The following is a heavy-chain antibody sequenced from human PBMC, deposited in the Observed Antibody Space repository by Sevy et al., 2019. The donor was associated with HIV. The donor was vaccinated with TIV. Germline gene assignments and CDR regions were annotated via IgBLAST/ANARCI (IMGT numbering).Heavy chain of an antibody. CDR3: AKDFPLHYASSGYYYKDAFDI. V-gene: IGHV3-23*01. J-gene: IGHJ3*02. Sequence: GGSLRLSCAASGFTFSSYAMSWVRQAPGKGLEWVSAISGSGGSTYYADSVKGRFTISRDNSKNTLYLQMNSLRAEDTAVYYCAKDFPLHYASSGYYYKDAFDIWGQGTMVTVSS. CDR1: GFTFSSYA. D-gene: IGHD3-22*01. CDR2: ISGSGGST.